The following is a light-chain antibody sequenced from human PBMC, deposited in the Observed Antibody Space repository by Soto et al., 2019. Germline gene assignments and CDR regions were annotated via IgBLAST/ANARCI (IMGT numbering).Light chain of an antibody. CDR2: AAS. CDR3: QQSYSTPLN. V-gene: IGKV1-39*01. CDR1: QSIGVY. Sequence: DTQITQSPSSLSASVVDSVAITFLASQSIGVYLNWYQQKPGKAPKLLIYAASSLQSGVPSRFSGSGSGTDFTLTISSLQPEDFATYYCQQSYSTPLNCGGGTKGDIK. J-gene: IGKJ4*01.